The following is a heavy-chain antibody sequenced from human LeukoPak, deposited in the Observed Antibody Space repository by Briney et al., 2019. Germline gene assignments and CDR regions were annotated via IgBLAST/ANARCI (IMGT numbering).Heavy chain of an antibody. CDR3: ATDGNYYGSGRNQPYMWRPQGTLGY. D-gene: IGHD3-10*01. CDR1: GYTLTELS. V-gene: IGHV1-24*01. J-gene: IGHJ4*02. Sequence: ASVKVSCKVSGYTLTELSMHWVRQAPGKGLEWMGGFDPEDGETIYAQKFQGRVTMTEDTSTDTAYMELSSLRSEDTAVYYCATDGNYYGSGRNQPYMWRPQGTLGYWGQGTLVTVSS. CDR2: FDPEDGET.